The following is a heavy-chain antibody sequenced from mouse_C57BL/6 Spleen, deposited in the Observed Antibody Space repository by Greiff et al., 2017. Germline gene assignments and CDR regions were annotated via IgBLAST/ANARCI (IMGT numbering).Heavy chain of an antibody. CDR1: GYTFTSYW. D-gene: IGHD2-4*01. CDR3: ARSGKAGYYDYDVDYCDY. J-gene: IGHJ2*01. CDR2: INPSNGGT. Sequence: QVQLQQPGTELVKPGASVKLSCKASGYTFTSYWMHWVKQRPGQGLEWIGNINPSNGGTNYNEKFKSKATLTVDKSSSTAYMQLSSLTSEDSAVYNCARSGKAGYYDYDVDYCDYWGQGTTLTVSS. V-gene: IGHV1-53*01.